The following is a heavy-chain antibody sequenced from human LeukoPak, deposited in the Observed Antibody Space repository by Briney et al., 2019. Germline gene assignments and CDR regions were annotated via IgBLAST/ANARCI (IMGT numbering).Heavy chain of an antibody. J-gene: IGHJ4*02. Sequence: PGGSLRLSCAASGFTFSNHWMRWVRQAPGKGLEWVANMNQDGSEKYYVDSVKGRFTISRDNADNSLFLQMNSLRAEDTALYYCVRSYVARGLLTEDYWGQGTLVTVSS. D-gene: IGHD3-10*01. V-gene: IGHV3-7*01. CDR1: GFTFSNHW. CDR3: VRSYVARGLLTEDY. CDR2: MNQDGSEK.